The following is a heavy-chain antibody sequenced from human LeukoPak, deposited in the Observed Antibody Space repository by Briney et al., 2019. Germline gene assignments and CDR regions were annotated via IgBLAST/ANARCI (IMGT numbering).Heavy chain of an antibody. Sequence: PSETLSLTCAVSGGSISSGGYSWSWIRQPPGKGMEFIAYIYYTGNTCFNPSLKSRVTISVDTSKNQFSLKLSSVTAADTAVYYCARVLAAAGNNWFDPWGQGTLVTVSS. D-gene: IGHD6-13*01. J-gene: IGHJ5*02. CDR3: ARVLAAAGNNWFDP. CDR1: GGSISSGGYS. V-gene: IGHV4-30-4*07. CDR2: IYYTGNT.